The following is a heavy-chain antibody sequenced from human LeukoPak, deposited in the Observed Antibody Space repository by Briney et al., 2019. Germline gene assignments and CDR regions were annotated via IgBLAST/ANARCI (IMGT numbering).Heavy chain of an antibody. CDR1: GFTFSTYA. V-gene: IGHV3-30*02. CDR2: IRYDGSNK. CDR3: AKDRGSGWYFHY. J-gene: IGHJ4*02. Sequence: GGSLRLSCAASGFTFSTYAMHWVRQAPGRGLEWVAFIRYDGSNKYYADSVKGRFTISRDNSKNTLYLQMNSLRPEDTAVYYCAKDRGSGWYFHYWGQGTLVTVSS. D-gene: IGHD6-19*01.